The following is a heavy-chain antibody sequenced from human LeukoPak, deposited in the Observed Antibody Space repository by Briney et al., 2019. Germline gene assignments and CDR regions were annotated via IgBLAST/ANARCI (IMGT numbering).Heavy chain of an antibody. CDR3: ARSPSITIFGVVIPSYYYYGMDV. D-gene: IGHD3-3*01. V-gene: IGHV1-8*02. CDR1: GGTFSSYA. CDR2: MNPNSGNT. J-gene: IGHJ6*02. Sequence: ASVKVSCKASGGTFSSYAINWVRQATGQGLEWMGWMNPNSGNTGYAQKFQGRVTMTRNTSISTAYMELSSLRSEDTAVYYCARSPSITIFGVVIPSYYYYGMDVWGQGTTVTVSS.